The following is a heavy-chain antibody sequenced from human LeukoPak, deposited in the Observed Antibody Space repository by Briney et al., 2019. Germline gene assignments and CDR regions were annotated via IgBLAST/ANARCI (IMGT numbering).Heavy chain of an antibody. J-gene: IGHJ4*02. V-gene: IGHV1-2*02. CDR3: AAWRGYSSGWSGPFDY. CDR2: IDPKSGGA. CDR1: GYTFTDFY. D-gene: IGHD6-19*01. Sequence: ASVRVSCKASGYTFTDFYIHWVRQAPGQGPGGMGWIDPKSGGAKYAQKFQGRVTMTRDTSTSTAYMELSRLRPDDPAVYYCAAWRGYSSGWSGPFDYWGQGTQVTVSS.